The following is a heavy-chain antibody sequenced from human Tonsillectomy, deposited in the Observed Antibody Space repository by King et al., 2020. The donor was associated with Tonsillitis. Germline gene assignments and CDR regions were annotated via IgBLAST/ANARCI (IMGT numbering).Heavy chain of an antibody. J-gene: IGHJ6*03. CDR3: ARGTHTAIVGLGGKANYFPYMNV. CDR1: GGTFSSYG. CDR2: IIPIFGTT. D-gene: IGHD1-26*01. Sequence: QLQLVQSGAEVKKPGSSVKVSCKASGGTFSSYGISWVRQAPGQGLEWMGGIIPIFGTTNYAQKFQGRVTITADQSTKTAYMELSSLTLEDRAVYYCARGTHTAIVGLGGKANYFPYMNVWGKGTTVTVSS. V-gene: IGHV1-69*01.